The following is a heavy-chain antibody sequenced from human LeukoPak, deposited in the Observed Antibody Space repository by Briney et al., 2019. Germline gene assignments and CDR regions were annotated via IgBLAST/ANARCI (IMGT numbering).Heavy chain of an antibody. CDR2: IRRKTDGETT. Sequence: PGGSLRLSCAASGFTFSNVWMSWVRQVPGKGLEWVGRIRRKTDGETTDYAAPVKGRFTISRDDSKNTLYLQMNSLKTEDTAVYYCTTFGSSGGDAFDIWGQGTMVTVSS. CDR1: GFTFSNVW. D-gene: IGHD1-26*01. CDR3: TTFGSSGGDAFDI. J-gene: IGHJ3*02. V-gene: IGHV3-15*01.